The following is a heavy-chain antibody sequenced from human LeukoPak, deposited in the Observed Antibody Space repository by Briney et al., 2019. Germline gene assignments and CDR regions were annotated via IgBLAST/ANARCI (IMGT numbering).Heavy chain of an antibody. D-gene: IGHD3-10*01. Sequence: GGSLRLSCAASGXTFSNAWVSWVRQAPGKGLEWVGRIKSKTDGGTTDYAAPVKGRFTISRDDSKNTLYLQMNSLKTEDTAIYYCTKTYYYGSGSLDYWGQGTLVTVSS. J-gene: IGHJ4*02. CDR1: GXTFSNAW. V-gene: IGHV3-15*01. CDR3: TKTYYYGSGSLDY. CDR2: IKSKTDGGTT.